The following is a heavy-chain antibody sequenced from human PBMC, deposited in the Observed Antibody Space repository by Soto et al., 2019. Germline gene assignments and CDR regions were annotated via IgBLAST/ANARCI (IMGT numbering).Heavy chain of an antibody. D-gene: IGHD4-17*01. CDR2: VDPNGGGS. V-gene: IGHV1-2*04. CDR3: ATWVDYGDFEGFHF. J-gene: IGHJ4*02. CDR1: GYSFTDYK. Sequence: QGQLLQSGAEVKKPGASVKVSCKTSGYSFTDYKLHWVRQAPGQGLEWMGWVDPNGGGSNSAQKFQGSGTMTWDTSITTAYLDLTRLTTNDTATYFCATWVDYGDFEGFHFWGQGTLVTVSS.